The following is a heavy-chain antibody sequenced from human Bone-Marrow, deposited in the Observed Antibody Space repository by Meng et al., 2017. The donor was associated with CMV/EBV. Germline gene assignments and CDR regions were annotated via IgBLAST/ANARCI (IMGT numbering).Heavy chain of an antibody. J-gene: IGHJ6*02. Sequence: GESLKISCAASGFTFSSYWMSWVRQAPGKGLEWVANIKQDGSEKYYVDSVKGRFTISRDNAKNSLYLQMNSLRAEDTAVYYCARDRCSSTSCFGYYGMDVWGQGTTVTVSS. D-gene: IGHD2-2*01. CDR2: IKQDGSEK. V-gene: IGHV3-7*01. CDR3: ARDRCSSTSCFGYYGMDV. CDR1: GFTFSSYW.